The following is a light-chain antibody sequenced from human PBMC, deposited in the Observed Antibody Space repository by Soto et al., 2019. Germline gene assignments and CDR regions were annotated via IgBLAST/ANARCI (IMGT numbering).Light chain of an antibody. Sequence: DIPMTQSPSSLSASVGDRVTITCRASQSISSYLNWYQLKPGKAPKLLIYAASSLQSGVPSRFSGSGSGTDFTLTISSLQPEDFATYYCQQSSSTPPFTFGPGTKVDIK. J-gene: IGKJ3*01. CDR1: QSISSY. CDR2: AAS. V-gene: IGKV1-39*01. CDR3: QQSSSTPPFT.